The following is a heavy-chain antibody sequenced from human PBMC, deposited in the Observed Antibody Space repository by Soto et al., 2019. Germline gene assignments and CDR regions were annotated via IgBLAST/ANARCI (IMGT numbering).Heavy chain of an antibody. Sequence: QVQLVQSGAEVKKPGSSVKVSCKASGGTFSSYAISWVRQAPGQGLEWMGGIIPIFGTANYAQKFQGRVTIAAYESTSTAYMELRSLRTEDTAVYYFAREPTVTTRSHDAFDIWGQGTMVTVSS. V-gene: IGHV1-69*01. D-gene: IGHD4-17*01. CDR3: AREPTVTTRSHDAFDI. CDR2: IIPIFGTA. J-gene: IGHJ3*02. CDR1: GGTFSSYA.